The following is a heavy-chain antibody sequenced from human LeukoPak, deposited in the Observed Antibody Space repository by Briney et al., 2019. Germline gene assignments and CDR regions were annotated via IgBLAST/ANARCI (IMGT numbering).Heavy chain of an antibody. CDR1: GFTFSSYW. J-gene: IGHJ6*03. V-gene: IGHV3-7*01. CDR3: AREGHIGSTHYYYYYMDV. Sequence: GGSLRLSCAASGFTFSSYWMSWVRQAPGKGLEWVANIKQDGSEKYYVDSVKGRFTISRDNAKNSLYLQMNSLRAEDTAVYYCAREGHIGSTHYYYYYMDVWGKGTTVTVSS. CDR2: IKQDGSEK. D-gene: IGHD6-13*01.